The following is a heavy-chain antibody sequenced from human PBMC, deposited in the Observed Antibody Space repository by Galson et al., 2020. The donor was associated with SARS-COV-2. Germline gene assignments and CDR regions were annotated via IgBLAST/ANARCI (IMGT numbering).Heavy chain of an antibody. CDR1: GFTFSNYA. CDR2: IRGSGSST. Sequence: TGGSLRLSCAASGFTFSNYAMSWVRQAPGKGLEWVSAIRGSGSSTDYADSVKGRFTISRDNSKNTLYLQMSSLRVEDTAVDYCAKEGASVTGDSNWFDPWGQGALVTVSS. V-gene: IGHV3-23*01. D-gene: IGHD3-9*01. CDR3: AKEGASVTGDSNWFDP. J-gene: IGHJ5*02.